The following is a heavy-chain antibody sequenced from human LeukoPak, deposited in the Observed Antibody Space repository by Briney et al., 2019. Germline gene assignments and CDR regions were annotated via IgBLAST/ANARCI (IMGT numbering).Heavy chain of an antibody. CDR1: GYSISNGYY. D-gene: IGHD3/OR15-3a*01. Sequence: SETLSLTCAVSGYSISNGYYWGWIRQPPGKGLEWIGSIYQSVTTYYSPSLKSRVAISTDTPKNQYSLKLTSVTAADTAVYYCARGSNYYYSRDVWGKGTTVTVSS. V-gene: IGHV4-38-2*01. CDR2: IYQSVTT. J-gene: IGHJ6*04. CDR3: ARGSNYYYSRDV.